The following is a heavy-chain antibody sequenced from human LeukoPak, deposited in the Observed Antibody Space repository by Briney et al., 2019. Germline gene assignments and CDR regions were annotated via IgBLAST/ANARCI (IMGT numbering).Heavy chain of an antibody. CDR3: GRGFGDSRVHYYYGMDV. V-gene: IGHV3-74*03. CDR1: GFTFSSYW. CDR2: INDDGNSI. D-gene: IGHD4-17*01. Sequence: GGSLRLSCAASGFTFSSYWMHWVRQAPGKGPVWVSRINDDGNSITYADSVKGRFTISRDNAKNTVYLQMNSLRAEDTAVYFCGRGFGDSRVHYYYGMDVWGQGTTVTVSS. J-gene: IGHJ6*02.